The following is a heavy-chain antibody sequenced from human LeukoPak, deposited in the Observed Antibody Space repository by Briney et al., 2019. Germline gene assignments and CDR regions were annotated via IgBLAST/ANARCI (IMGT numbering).Heavy chain of an antibody. CDR3: AREPGMVRGVINLNYYYGMDV. Sequence: SGGFLRLSCAASVFILSNYLMDWVRQAPGKGLEWVSTFSCSADSTYYADSVKGRFTISRDNSKNTLYEQINSLRAEDTAVYYCAREPGMVRGVINLNYYYGMDVWGQGTTVTVSS. J-gene: IGHJ6*02. CDR2: FSCSADST. V-gene: IGHV3-23*01. CDR1: VFILSNYL. D-gene: IGHD3-10*01.